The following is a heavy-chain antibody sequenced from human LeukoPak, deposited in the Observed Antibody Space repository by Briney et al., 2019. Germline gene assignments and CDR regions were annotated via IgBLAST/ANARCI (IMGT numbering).Heavy chain of an antibody. CDR2: ISYDGSNK. CDR1: GFTFSSYA. D-gene: IGHD6-13*01. CDR3: ARGQPSVAAAGNLDY. V-gene: IGHV3-30-3*01. Sequence: GFLRLSCAASGFTFSSYAMHWVRQAPGKGLEWVAVISYDGSNKYYADSVEGRFTISRDTSKNTLFLQMNSLRAEDTAVYYCARGQPSVAAAGNLDYWGQGTLVTVSS. J-gene: IGHJ4*02.